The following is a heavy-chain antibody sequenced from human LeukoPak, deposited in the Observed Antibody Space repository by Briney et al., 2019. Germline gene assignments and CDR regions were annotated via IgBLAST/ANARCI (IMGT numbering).Heavy chain of an antibody. CDR1: GFTFSRYG. J-gene: IGHJ4*02. CDR3: AKPTRGSGSFLIDF. Sequence: GGSLRLSCAASGFTFSRYGMQWGRQAPGKGLEGVAVIWNDGSDKYYADSVKGRFTISRDNSKNTLYLQMNSLRAEDTAVYYCAKPTRGSGSFLIDFWGQGTLVTVSS. V-gene: IGHV3-33*06. CDR2: IWNDGSDK. D-gene: IGHD1-26*01.